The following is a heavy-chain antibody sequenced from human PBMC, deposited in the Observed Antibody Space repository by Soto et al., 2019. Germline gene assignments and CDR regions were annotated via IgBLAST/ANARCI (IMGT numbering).Heavy chain of an antibody. D-gene: IGHD6-13*01. CDR1: GFTFSSYA. J-gene: IGHJ6*02. CDR3: AKDSSSWYGDYYGMDV. Sequence: QPGGSLRLSCAASGFTFSSYAMSWVRHAPGKGLEWVSAISGSGGSTYYADSVKGRFTISRDNSKNTLYLQMNSLRAEDTAVYYCAKDSSSWYGDYYGMDVWGQGTTVTVSS. V-gene: IGHV3-23*01. CDR2: ISGSGGST.